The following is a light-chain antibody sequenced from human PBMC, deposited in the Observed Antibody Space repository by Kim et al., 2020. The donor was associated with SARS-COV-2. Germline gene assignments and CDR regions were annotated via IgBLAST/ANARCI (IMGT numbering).Light chain of an antibody. CDR2: AAS. Sequence: LSPGERATPSCRASQSVSSNYLGWYQQKPGQAPRLLIYAASSRAASIPDRFSGSGSGKDLTLTISRLEPEDFAVYYWQQNGSSAETFGQGTKLEI. V-gene: IGKV3-20*01. CDR3: QQNGSSAET. CDR1: QSVSSNY. J-gene: IGKJ2*01.